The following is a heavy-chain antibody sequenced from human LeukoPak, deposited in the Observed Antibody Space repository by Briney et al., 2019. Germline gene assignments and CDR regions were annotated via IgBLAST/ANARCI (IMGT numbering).Heavy chain of an antibody. V-gene: IGHV3-53*01. CDR1: GFTVSSNY. CDR3: IRSRSGSYGYFDY. J-gene: IGHJ4*02. D-gene: IGHD3-10*01. CDR2: TYSNGRT. Sequence: SGESLRLSCAASGFTVSSNYMSWVRQAPGEGLEWVSVTYSNGRTYYADSVKGRFTISRDISKNTLYLQMNSLRAEDTAVYYCIRSRSGSYGYFDYWGQGTLVTVSS.